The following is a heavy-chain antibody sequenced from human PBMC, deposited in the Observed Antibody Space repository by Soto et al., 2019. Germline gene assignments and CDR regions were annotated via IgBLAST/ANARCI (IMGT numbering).Heavy chain of an antibody. CDR3: ARELVRPAAQPYYFDY. CDR2: IIPIFGTV. D-gene: IGHD2-2*01. Sequence: QVQLVQSGAEVKKPGSSVKVSCKASGGTFSSYAISWVRQAPGQGLEWMGGIIPIFGTVNYAQKFQGRVTITADESTSTAYMELSSLRSEDTAVYYCARELVRPAAQPYYFDYWGQGTLVTVSS. CDR1: GGTFSSYA. J-gene: IGHJ4*02. V-gene: IGHV1-69*01.